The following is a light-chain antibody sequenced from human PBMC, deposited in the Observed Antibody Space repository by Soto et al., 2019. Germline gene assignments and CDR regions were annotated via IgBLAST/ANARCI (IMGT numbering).Light chain of an antibody. CDR1: SSDVGGYNY. V-gene: IGLV2-14*01. J-gene: IGLJ3*02. CDR3: SSYTSSNTWV. Sequence: QPALTQPASVSGSPGQSITISCTGTSSDVGGYNYVSWYQQHPGKAPKLMIYGVSNRPSGISYRFSGSKSGNTASLTISGLQAEDEADYYCSSYTSSNTWVFGGGTKLTVL. CDR2: GVS.